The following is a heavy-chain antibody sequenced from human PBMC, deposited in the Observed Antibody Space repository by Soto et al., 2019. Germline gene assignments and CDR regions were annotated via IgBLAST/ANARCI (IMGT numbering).Heavy chain of an antibody. CDR2: INPNSGGT. Sequence: ASVKVSCKASGYTFTGYYMHWVRQAPGQGLEWMGWINPNSGGTNYAQKFQGWVTMTRDTSISTAYMELSRLRSDDTAVYYCARVGEAAAPDYYYGMDVWGQGTTVTVSS. CDR1: GYTFTGYY. J-gene: IGHJ6*02. CDR3: ARVGEAAAPDYYYGMDV. V-gene: IGHV1-2*04. D-gene: IGHD6-13*01.